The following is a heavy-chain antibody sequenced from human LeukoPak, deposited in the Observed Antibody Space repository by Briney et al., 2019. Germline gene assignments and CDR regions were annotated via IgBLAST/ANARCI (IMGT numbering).Heavy chain of an antibody. CDR2: ISWNSGSI. J-gene: IGHJ4*02. Sequence: GGSLRLSCAASGFTFDDYAMHWVRQAPGKGLEWVSDISWNSGSIGYADSVKGRFTISGDNAKNSLYLQMNSLRAEDTALYYCAKDIKATYYYDSSGPFFDYWGQGTLVTVSS. V-gene: IGHV3-9*01. CDR3: AKDIKATYYYDSSGPFFDY. D-gene: IGHD3-22*01. CDR1: GFTFDDYA.